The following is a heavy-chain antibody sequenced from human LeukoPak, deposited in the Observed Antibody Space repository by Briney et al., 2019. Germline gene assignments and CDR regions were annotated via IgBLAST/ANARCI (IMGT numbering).Heavy chain of an antibody. Sequence: ASVKVSCKASGYTFTSYYMHWVRQATGQGLEWMGWMNPNSGNTGYAQKFQGRVTMTRNTSISTAYMELSSLRSEDTAVYYCARVPWPYYDSSGATIDYWGQGTLVTVSS. CDR3: ARVPWPYYDSSGATIDY. CDR2: MNPNSGNT. CDR1: GYTFTSYY. J-gene: IGHJ4*02. D-gene: IGHD3-22*01. V-gene: IGHV1-8*02.